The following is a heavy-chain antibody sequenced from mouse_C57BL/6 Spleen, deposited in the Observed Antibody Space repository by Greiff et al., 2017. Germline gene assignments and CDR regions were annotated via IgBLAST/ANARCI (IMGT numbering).Heavy chain of an antibody. D-gene: IGHD1-1*01. J-gene: IGHJ1*03. V-gene: IGHV14-4*01. CDR2: IDPESGGT. CDR1: GFNFKDDY. CDR3: TRNYGSGTWYFDV. Sequence: VQLQQSGAELVRPGASVKLSCTASGFNFKDDYMHWVKQRPEQGLEWIGWIDPESGGTDYASKFQGKATITADTSSNTAYLQLSSLTSEDTAVYYCTRNYGSGTWYFDVWGTGTTVTVSS.